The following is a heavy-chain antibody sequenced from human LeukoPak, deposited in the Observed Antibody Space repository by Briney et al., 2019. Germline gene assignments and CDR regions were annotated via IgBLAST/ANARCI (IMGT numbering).Heavy chain of an antibody. CDR3: ARPTQQQLVFDAFDI. V-gene: IGHV1-46*01. D-gene: IGHD6-13*01. J-gene: IGHJ3*02. Sequence: ASVKVSCKASGYTFTSYYMRWVRQAPGQGLEWIGIINPGGSSTSYAQKFQGRVSMTKDTSTSTVYMELNSLRSEDTAVYYCARPTQQQLVFDAFDIWGQGTMVTVSS. CDR2: INPGGSST. CDR1: GYTFTSYY.